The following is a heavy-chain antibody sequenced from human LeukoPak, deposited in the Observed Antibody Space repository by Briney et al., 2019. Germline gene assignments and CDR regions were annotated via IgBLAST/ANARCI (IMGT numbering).Heavy chain of an antibody. Sequence: ASVKVSCKVSGYTLTELSMHWVRQAPGKGLEWMGGFDPEDGETIYAQKFQGRVTMTEDTSTDTAYMELSSLRSEDTAVYYCATGRLDRITIFGVVNWYFDLWGRGTLVTVSS. J-gene: IGHJ2*01. D-gene: IGHD3-3*01. CDR3: ATGRLDRITIFGVVNWYFDL. CDR1: GYTLTELS. CDR2: FDPEDGET. V-gene: IGHV1-24*01.